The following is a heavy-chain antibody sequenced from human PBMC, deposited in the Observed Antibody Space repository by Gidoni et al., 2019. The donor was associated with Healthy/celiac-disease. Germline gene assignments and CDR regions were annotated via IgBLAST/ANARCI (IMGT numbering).Heavy chain of an antibody. J-gene: IGHJ4*02. CDR2: ISGSGGST. V-gene: IGHV3-23*01. Sequence: EVQLLESGGVLVQPGGSLRLSCAASGFTFSSYAMSWVLQAPGKGREWVSAISGSGGSTYYADSVKGRFTISSDNSKNTLYLQMNSLRAEDTAVYYCATQQVAAAGFFDYWGQGTLVTVSS. CDR1: GFTFSSYA. D-gene: IGHD6-13*01. CDR3: ATQQVAAAGFFDY.